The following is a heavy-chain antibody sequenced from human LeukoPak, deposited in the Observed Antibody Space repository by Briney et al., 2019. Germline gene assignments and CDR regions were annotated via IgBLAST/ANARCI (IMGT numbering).Heavy chain of an antibody. CDR2: ISWNSGTI. V-gene: IGHV3-9*01. Sequence: SGRSLRLSCAASGFTFDDYAMHWVRQAPGKGLEWVSGISWNSGTIGYADSVKGRFTISRDNAKNSLYLQMNSLRAEDTALYYCAKDSSRGYSYGYPDYWGQGTLVTVSS. CDR1: GFTFDDYA. D-gene: IGHD5-18*01. CDR3: AKDSSRGYSYGYPDY. J-gene: IGHJ4*02.